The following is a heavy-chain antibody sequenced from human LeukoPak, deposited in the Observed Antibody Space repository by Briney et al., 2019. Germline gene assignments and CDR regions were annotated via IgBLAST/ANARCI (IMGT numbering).Heavy chain of an antibody. CDR2: ISGEGNKE. V-gene: IGHV3-30*03. CDR3: VRGGANPNFAYMDV. J-gene: IGHJ6*03. CDR1: GFIFRGYC. D-gene: IGHD4/OR15-4a*01. Sequence: GGSLRLSCAASGFIFRGYCLRWVRQTPGKGLDWIAVISGEGNKEYYADSVKGRFTISRDNAKDSLHLQMSSLTPEDTAVYFCVRGGANPNFAYMDVWGNGTTVTVSS.